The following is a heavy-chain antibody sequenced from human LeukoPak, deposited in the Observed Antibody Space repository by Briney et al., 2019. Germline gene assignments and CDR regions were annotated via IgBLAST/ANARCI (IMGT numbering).Heavy chain of an antibody. CDR3: AREVGSGYLFCDY. CDR1: GYTFTGYY. CDR2: INPNSCCT. J-gene: IGHJ4*02. V-gene: IGHV1-2*02. D-gene: IGHD3-22*01. Sequence: ASVKVSCKASGYTFTGYYIHWLRQAPGQGLKWMGWINPNSCCTNYAQKFQGRVTMTRDTSINTAYMELSRLRSDDTAVYYCAREVGSGYLFCDYWGQGTLVTVSS.